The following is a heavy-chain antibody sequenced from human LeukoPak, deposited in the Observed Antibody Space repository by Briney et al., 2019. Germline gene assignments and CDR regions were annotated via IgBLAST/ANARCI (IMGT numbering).Heavy chain of an antibody. V-gene: IGHV6-1*01. J-gene: IGHJ4*02. CDR3: ARYTSNWYLDS. CDR1: GDSVSSNSVA. D-gene: IGHD6-13*01. Sequence: SQTLSLTCAISGDSVSSNSVAWNWIRQSPSRGLEWLGRTYYRSKWYSDYAGSVRSRITINPDTSKNQFYLQLSSVTPEDTAIYYCARYTSNWYLDSWGQGTLVTVSS. CDR2: TYYRSKWYS.